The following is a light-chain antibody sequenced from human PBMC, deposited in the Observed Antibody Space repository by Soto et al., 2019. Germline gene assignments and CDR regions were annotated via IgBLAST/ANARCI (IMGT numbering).Light chain of an antibody. V-gene: IGKV1-27*01. J-gene: IGKJ3*01. Sequence: IQMTQSPSSLSASVGDTVTITCRASQGISDYLAWYQQKPGKVPKLLIYRASTLHSGAPARFSGSGSGTGFTLTISSLQPEDVGTYYCQRDNNAPVTFVPGTKVDLK. CDR2: RAS. CDR1: QGISDY. CDR3: QRDNNAPVT.